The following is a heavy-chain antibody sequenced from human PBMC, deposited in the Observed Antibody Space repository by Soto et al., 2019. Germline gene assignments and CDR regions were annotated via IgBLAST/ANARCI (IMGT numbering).Heavy chain of an antibody. V-gene: IGHV4-59*08. J-gene: IGHJ5*01. CDR3: ARLGAFYQSHGA. D-gene: IGHD2-2*01. CDR2: IYYGGTT. CDR1: GGSFSPNY. Sequence: QVQLQESGPGLVKPSETLSLTCTVSGGSFSPNYWSWLRQPPGKGLEWVGYIYYGGTTSYNPSLKGEFAISPGASKSQFSRRLGSVTAADAAVYYCARLGAFYQSHGACGPGTLVTVSS.